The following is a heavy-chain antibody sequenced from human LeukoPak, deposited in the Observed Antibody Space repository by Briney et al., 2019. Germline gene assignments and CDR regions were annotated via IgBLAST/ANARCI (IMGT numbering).Heavy chain of an antibody. J-gene: IGHJ4*02. CDR2: IIPVLGTA. Sequence: SVKVSCKASGGTFSSYALSWVRQAPGQGLEWMGRIIPVLGTANYAQKFQGRATITADKSTSTAYMELSSLRSEDTAVYYCARAGTATGLDYWGQGTLVTVSS. V-gene: IGHV1-69*04. CDR1: GGTFSSYA. D-gene: IGHD1-14*01. CDR3: ARAGTATGLDY.